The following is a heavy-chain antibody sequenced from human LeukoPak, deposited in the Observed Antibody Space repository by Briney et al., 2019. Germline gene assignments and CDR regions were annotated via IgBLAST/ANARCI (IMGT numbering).Heavy chain of an antibody. J-gene: IGHJ4*02. Sequence: GASVKVSCKASGYTFTSYYMHWVRRAPGQGLEWMGIINPSGGSTSYAQKFQGRVTMTRDTSTSTVYMELSSLRSEDTAVYYCARPFRGVIAAYWGQGTLVTVSS. V-gene: IGHV1-46*01. CDR2: INPSGGST. CDR3: ARPFRGVIAAY. D-gene: IGHD3-10*01. CDR1: GYTFTSYY.